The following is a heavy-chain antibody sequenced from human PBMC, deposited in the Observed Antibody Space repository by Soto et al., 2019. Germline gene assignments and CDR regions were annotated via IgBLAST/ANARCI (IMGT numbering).Heavy chain of an antibody. CDR3: ARVGQNSYGMDV. CDR1: GYTFTPYV. J-gene: IGHJ6*02. Sequence: QVQLVQSGAEVKKPGASVKVSCKASGYTFTPYVMYWVRQAPGQRLEWMGWLNAGNDNTEYSQKLQGRVTITRDTSASTFYMELSSLRSEDTAVYYCARVGQNSYGMDVWGQGTTVTVSS. V-gene: IGHV1-3*01. CDR2: LNAGNDNT. D-gene: IGHD3-3*01.